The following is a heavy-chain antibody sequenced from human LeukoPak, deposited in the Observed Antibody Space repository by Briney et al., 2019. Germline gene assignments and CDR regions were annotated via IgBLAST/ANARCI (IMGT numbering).Heavy chain of an antibody. V-gene: IGHV4-34*01. CDR3: ARAKFGDPVAYDI. J-gene: IGHJ3*02. D-gene: IGHD3-10*01. Sequence: SETLSLTCAVYGGSFSDYYWNWIRQTPGKELEWIGEIYHSGSTKYNPSLKSRVTMLVDTSKNQFSLKLRSVTASDTAVYYRARAKFGDPVAYDIWGQGTTVTVSS. CDR2: IYHSGST. CDR1: GGSFSDYY.